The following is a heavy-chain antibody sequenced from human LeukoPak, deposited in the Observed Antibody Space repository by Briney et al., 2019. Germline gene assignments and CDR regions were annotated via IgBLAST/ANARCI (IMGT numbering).Heavy chain of an antibody. D-gene: IGHD2-21*02. CDR2: IYYSGNT. CDR1: GGSISSDDYY. V-gene: IGHV4-31*03. CDR3: ARDSRLIYCGGDCYSNYLDF. J-gene: IGHJ4*02. Sequence: SETLSLTCTVSGGSISSDDYYWSWIRQHPGKGLDWIGNIYYSGNTYYNPSLESRFTISVDTSKNQFSLKLSSVTAADTAVYYCARDSRLIYCGGDCYSNYLDFWGQGTLVTVSS.